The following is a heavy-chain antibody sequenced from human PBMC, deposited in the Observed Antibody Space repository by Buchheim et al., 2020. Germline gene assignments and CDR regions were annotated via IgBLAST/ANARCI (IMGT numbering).Heavy chain of an antibody. V-gene: IGHV3-33*01. CDR2: IRSEGSMEWVPFIRPEGDKE. J-gene: IGHJ4*02. D-gene: IGHD3-3*01. Sequence: QVHLLESGGDVVQAGRSLRLSCGASGFIFRRYGMHWVRQAPGKGLEWVAFIRSEGSMEWVPFIRPEGDKESYTDSVKGRFTISRDNSKNTLYLQMDSLRVEDTAVYYCARDGSHYDLDYWGQGTL. CDR3: ARDGSHYDLDY. CDR1: GFIFRRYG.